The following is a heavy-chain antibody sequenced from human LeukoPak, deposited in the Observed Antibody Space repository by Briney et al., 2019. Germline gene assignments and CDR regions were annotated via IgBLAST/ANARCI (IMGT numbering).Heavy chain of an antibody. V-gene: IGHV4-39*01. CDR1: GGSFSGYY. CDR3: ASQIYDYVWGSPGWDYMDV. Sequence: NASETLSLTCAVYGGSFSGYYWGWIRQPPGKGLEWIGSIYYSGSTYYNPSLKSRVTISVDTSKNQFSLKLSSVTAADTAVYYCASQIYDYVWGSPGWDYMDVWGKGTTVTISS. CDR2: IYYSGST. J-gene: IGHJ6*03. D-gene: IGHD3-16*01.